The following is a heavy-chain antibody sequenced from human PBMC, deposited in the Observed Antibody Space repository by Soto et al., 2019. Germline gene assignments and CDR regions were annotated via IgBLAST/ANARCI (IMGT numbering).Heavy chain of an antibody. Sequence: TGGSLRLSCAASGFTFSSYAMHWVRQAPGKGLEYVSAISSNGGSTYYANSVKGRFTISRDNSKNTLYLQMGSLRAEDMAVYYCARDYYDSSGPVDYWGQGTLVTVSS. CDR3: ARDYYDSSGPVDY. J-gene: IGHJ4*02. CDR2: ISSNGGST. CDR1: GFTFSSYA. D-gene: IGHD3-22*01. V-gene: IGHV3-64*01.